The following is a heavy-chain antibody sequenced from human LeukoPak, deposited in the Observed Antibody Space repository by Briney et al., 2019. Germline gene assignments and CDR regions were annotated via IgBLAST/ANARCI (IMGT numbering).Heavy chain of an antibody. J-gene: IGHJ4*02. CDR3: ATDRRYSGSYGL. CDR2: FDPEDGET. Sequence: ASVKVSCKVSGYTLTELSMHWVRQAPGKGLEWMGGFDPEDGETIYAQKFQGRVTMTEDTSTDTAYMELSSLRSEDTAAYYCATDRRYSGSYGLWGQGTLVTVSS. D-gene: IGHD1-26*01. V-gene: IGHV1-24*01. CDR1: GYTLTELS.